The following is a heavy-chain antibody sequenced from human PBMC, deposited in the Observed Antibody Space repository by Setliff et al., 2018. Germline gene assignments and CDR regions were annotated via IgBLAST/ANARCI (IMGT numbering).Heavy chain of an antibody. CDR2: IYDSGNT. D-gene: IGHD3-10*01. V-gene: IGHV4-4*02. CDR1: GGSIGSSNG. J-gene: IGHJ4*02. CDR3: GRDPHSGPADFYY. Sequence: PSETLSLTCGVSGGSIGSSNGWSWVRQAPGKGLEWIGEIYDSGNTNYNPSLESRVTISIDESKKQFSLNLTSVTAADTAVYYCGRDPHSGPADFYYWGQGTLVAVSS.